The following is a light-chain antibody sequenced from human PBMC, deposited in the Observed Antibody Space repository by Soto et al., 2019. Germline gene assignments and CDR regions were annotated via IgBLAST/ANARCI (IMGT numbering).Light chain of an antibody. CDR1: QSVSSD. CDR2: GAS. V-gene: IGKV3-15*01. CDR3: QQYNNWPPVT. J-gene: IGKJ4*01. Sequence: EIVITQSPATLSLSPGERVTLSCRASQSVSSDLAWYQQKPGQAPRLLIFGASNRATGIPARFSGSGSGTDFTLTISSLQSEDFAVYYCQQYNNWPPVTFGGGTKVGIK.